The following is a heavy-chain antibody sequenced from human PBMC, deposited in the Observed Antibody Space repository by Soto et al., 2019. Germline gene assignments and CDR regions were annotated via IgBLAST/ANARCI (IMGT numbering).Heavy chain of an antibody. Sequence: EVQLVESGGGLVQPGGSLRLSCAASGFTFSSYWMSWVRQAPGKGLEWVANIKQDGSEKYYVDSVKGRFTISRDNAKNSLYLPMNSLRAEDTAVYYCARDLRQDDYYGSGSYYGLWGQGTLVTVSS. D-gene: IGHD3-10*01. CDR2: IKQDGSEK. CDR1: GFTFSSYW. J-gene: IGHJ4*02. CDR3: ARDLRQDDYYGSGSYYGL. V-gene: IGHV3-7*01.